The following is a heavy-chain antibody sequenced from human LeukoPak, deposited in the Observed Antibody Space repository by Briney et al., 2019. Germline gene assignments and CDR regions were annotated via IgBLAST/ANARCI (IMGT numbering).Heavy chain of an antibody. J-gene: IGHJ6*03. CDR3: ARSLRVRGVPDYMDV. Sequence: GRSLRLSCAASGFTVSSNYMTWVRQAPGKGLEWVSVIYKNAITYYADTVKGRFTISRDNSKNTLYLQMNSLRADDTAVYYCARSLRVRGVPDYMDVWGKGTTVTISS. CDR2: IYKNAIT. V-gene: IGHV3-53*01. CDR1: GFTVSSNY. D-gene: IGHD3-10*01.